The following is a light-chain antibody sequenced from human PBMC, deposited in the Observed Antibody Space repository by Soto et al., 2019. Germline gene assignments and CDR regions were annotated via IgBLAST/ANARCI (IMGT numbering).Light chain of an antibody. J-gene: IGLJ1*01. CDR1: SSDVGGYNS. Sequence: LTQPASVSGSPGQSITVSCTGTSSDVGGYNSVSWYQQHPGEPPKLIIYEVSNRPSGVSDRFSGSKSGNTASLTISGLQAEDEADYYCSSYTSTSSYVIATGTKVTVL. CDR3: SSYTSTSSYV. V-gene: IGLV2-14*03. CDR2: EVS.